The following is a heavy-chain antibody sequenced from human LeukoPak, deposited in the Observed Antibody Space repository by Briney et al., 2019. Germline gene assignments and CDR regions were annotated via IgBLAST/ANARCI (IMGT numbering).Heavy chain of an antibody. Sequence: GRSLRLSCAAPGFTFSGYGMHWVRPAPGKGLEWGTAIAFDGSRKHYADSVKGRFTLSRDNARNTMDLQMNSLRAEDTAVYYCAKMAGAITGNFDYWGQGTLVTVSS. CDR1: GFTFSGYG. J-gene: IGHJ4*02. D-gene: IGHD1-26*01. CDR3: AKMAGAITGNFDY. V-gene: IGHV3-30*18. CDR2: IAFDGSRK.